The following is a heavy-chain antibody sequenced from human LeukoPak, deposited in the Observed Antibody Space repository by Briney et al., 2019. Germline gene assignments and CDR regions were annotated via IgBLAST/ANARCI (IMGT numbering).Heavy chain of an antibody. Sequence: SVKVSCKASGGTFSSYAISWVRQAPGQGLEWMGGIIPIFGTANYAQKFQGRVTITADKSTSTAYMELSSLRSEDTAVYYCASQYRSGWYWFDPWGQGTLVTVSS. J-gene: IGHJ5*02. CDR1: GGTFSSYA. CDR3: ASQYRSGWYWFDP. V-gene: IGHV1-69*06. CDR2: IIPIFGTA. D-gene: IGHD6-19*01.